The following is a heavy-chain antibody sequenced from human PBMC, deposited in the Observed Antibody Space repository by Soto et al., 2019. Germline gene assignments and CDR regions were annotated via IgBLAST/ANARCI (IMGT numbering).Heavy chain of an antibody. D-gene: IGHD2-2*01. CDR1: GFTFSSYS. CDR2: ISSSSSYI. V-gene: IGHV3-21*01. CDR3: ARRDIVVVPAAMTYYYYYYMDV. J-gene: IGHJ6*03. Sequence: GGSLRLSCAASGFTFSSYSMNWVRQAPGKGLEWVSSISSSSSYIYYADSVKGRFTNSRDNAKNSLYLQMNSLRAEDTAVYYCARRDIVVVPAAMTYYYYYYMDVWGKGTTVTVSS.